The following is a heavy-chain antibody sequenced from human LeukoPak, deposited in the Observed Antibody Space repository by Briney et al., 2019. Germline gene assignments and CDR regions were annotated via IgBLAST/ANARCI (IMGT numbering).Heavy chain of an antibody. D-gene: IGHD3-10*01. Sequence: EGSLRLSCAASGFTFNTYVMTWVRQAPGRGLEWVSGISDNGVTTYYADSVRGRFTVSRDNSKNTLYLQMDSLGAEDTAMYYCATARGSTYYSDYWGQGTLVTVSS. J-gene: IGHJ4*02. CDR2: ISDNGVTT. CDR3: ATARGSTYYSDY. V-gene: IGHV3-23*01. CDR1: GFTFNTYV.